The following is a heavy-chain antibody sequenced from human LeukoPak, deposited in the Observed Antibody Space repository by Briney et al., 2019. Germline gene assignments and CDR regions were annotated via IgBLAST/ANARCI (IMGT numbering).Heavy chain of an antibody. CDR1: GFTFSSYS. D-gene: IGHD3-22*01. Sequence: GALRLSCAASGFTFSSYSMNWVRQAPGKGLEWVSSISSSSSYIYYADSVKGRFTISRDNAKNSLYLQMNSLRAEDTAVYYCARDLPHSTYYYDSSGLDAFDIWGQGTMVTVSS. V-gene: IGHV3-21*01. CDR3: ARDLPHSTYYYDSSGLDAFDI. CDR2: ISSSSSYI. J-gene: IGHJ3*02.